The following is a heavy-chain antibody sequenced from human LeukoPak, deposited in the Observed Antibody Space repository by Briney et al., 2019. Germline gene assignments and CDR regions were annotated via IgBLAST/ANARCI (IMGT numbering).Heavy chain of an antibody. J-gene: IGHJ3*02. V-gene: IGHV1-69*06. CDR1: GGTFSSYA. CDR3: ARDKGFGELLQSDAFDI. CDR2: IIPIFGTA. D-gene: IGHD3-10*01. Sequence: VASVKVSCKASGGTFSSYAISWVRQAPGQGLEWMGGIIPIFGTANYAQKFQGRVTITADKSTSTAYMELSSLRSEDTAVYYCARDKGFGELLQSDAFDIWGQGTMVTVSS.